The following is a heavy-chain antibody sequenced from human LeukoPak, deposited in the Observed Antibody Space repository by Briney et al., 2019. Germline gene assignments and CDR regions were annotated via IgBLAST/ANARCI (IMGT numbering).Heavy chain of an antibody. Sequence: SETLSLTCTVSGGSISSGSYYWAWIRQPPGKGLEWIGNIYYSGNTYYNPSLKSRVTISVDTSKNQFSLMLSSVTAADTAVYYCARRYSNYFFDYWGQGTLVTVSS. CDR2: IYYSGNT. D-gene: IGHD4-11*01. V-gene: IGHV4-39*07. CDR3: ARRYSNYFFDY. J-gene: IGHJ4*02. CDR1: GGSISSGSYY.